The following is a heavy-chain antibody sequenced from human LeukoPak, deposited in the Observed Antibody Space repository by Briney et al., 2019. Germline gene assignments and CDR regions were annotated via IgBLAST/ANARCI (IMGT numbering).Heavy chain of an antibody. CDR2: ISAYNGNT. CDR3: ARDRSYYYGSGSPNPPFDY. Sequence: GAPVKVSCKASGYTFTSYGISWVRQAPGQGLEWMGWISAYNGNTNYAQKLQGRVTMTTDTSTSTAYMELRSLRSDDTAVYYCARDRSYYYGSGSPNPPFDYWGQGTLVTVSS. CDR1: GYTFTSYG. J-gene: IGHJ4*02. V-gene: IGHV1-18*04. D-gene: IGHD3-10*01.